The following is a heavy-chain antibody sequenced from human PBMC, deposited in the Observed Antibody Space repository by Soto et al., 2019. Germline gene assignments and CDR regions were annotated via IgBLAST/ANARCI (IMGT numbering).Heavy chain of an antibody. CDR3: ARAFTYYYGSGSTFDY. V-gene: IGHV4-34*01. J-gene: IGHJ4*02. Sequence: QVQLQQWGAGLLKPSETLSLTCAVYGGSFSGYYWSWIRQPPGKGLEWIGEINHSGSTNYNPSLKSRVTISVDTSKNQFSLKLSSVTAADTAVYYCARAFTYYYGSGSTFDYWGQGTLVTVSS. CDR2: INHSGST. D-gene: IGHD3-10*01. CDR1: GGSFSGYY.